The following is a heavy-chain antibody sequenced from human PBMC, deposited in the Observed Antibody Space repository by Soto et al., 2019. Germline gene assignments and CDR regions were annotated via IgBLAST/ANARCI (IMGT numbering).Heavy chain of an antibody. D-gene: IGHD3-16*01. J-gene: IGHJ4*02. Sequence: AGSLRLSCAASDFSLSPYWMHWVRQVPGRGLEWVARLSSDGFGAAYADSVKGRFFISRDIARNTLSLQMNSLRADDTAVYYCARDLGGPDYWGRGTSVTVS. CDR2: LSSDGFGA. V-gene: IGHV3-74*03. CDR3: ARDLGGPDY. CDR1: DFSLSPYW.